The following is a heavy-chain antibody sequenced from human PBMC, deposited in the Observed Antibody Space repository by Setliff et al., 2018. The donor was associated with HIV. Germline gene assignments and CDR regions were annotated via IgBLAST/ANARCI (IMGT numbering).Heavy chain of an antibody. V-gene: IGHV1-2*06. CDR3: ATKVHCTNGVCLDAFDT. CDR1: GYTFTGYF. CDR2: INPNSGGT. J-gene: IGHJ3*02. Sequence: GASVKVSCKASGYTFTGYFIHWVRQAPGQGLEWMGRINPNSGGTNYAQKCQGRVTMTRDTSISTAHMELSRLRSDDTAVYYCATKVHCTNGVCLDAFDTWGQGTMVTVSS. D-gene: IGHD2-8*01.